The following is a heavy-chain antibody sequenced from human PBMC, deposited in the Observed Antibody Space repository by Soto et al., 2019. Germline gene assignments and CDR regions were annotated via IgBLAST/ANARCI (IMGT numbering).Heavy chain of an antibody. CDR2: IKYDESEK. CDR3: ARVTTEIYYGMDV. CDR1: GFTFRTYW. V-gene: IGHV3-7*05. Sequence: EVQLVESGGGLVQPGGSLRLSCVASGFTFRTYWMAWVRQAPEKGLEWVANIKYDESEKYYVDSVKGRFTVSRDNARNSLFVHMNSLRAEDTAVYYCARVTTEIYYGMDVWGQGTTVTVSS. D-gene: IGHD1-1*01. J-gene: IGHJ6*02.